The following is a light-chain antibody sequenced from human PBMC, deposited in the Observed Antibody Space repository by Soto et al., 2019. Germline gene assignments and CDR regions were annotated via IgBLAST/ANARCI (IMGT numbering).Light chain of an antibody. J-gene: IGKJ2*01. CDR2: WAS. V-gene: IGKV4-1*01. CDR1: QSVLHSSNNKNY. CDR3: HQYYSVPQT. Sequence: DIVMTQSPDSLAVSLGERATINCKSSQSVLHSSNNKNYLAWYQQKPGQPPRLLFYWASTRESGVPDRFSGSGSATDFTLTISRLQAEDVAVYYCHQYYSVPQTFGQGTDLDIK.